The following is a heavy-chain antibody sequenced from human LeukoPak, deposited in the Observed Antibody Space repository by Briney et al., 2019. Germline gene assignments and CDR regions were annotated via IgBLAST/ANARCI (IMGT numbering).Heavy chain of an antibody. Sequence: GGSLRLSCAASGFTFINAWMAWVRQAPGKGLEWVGRIKAKAHGGTIEYAAPVKGRFTISRDDSKNTLYLQMNSLKTEDTALYYCARDKVGTGPTHLDYWGQGALVTVSS. CDR1: GFTFINAW. J-gene: IGHJ4*02. CDR3: ARDKVGTGPTHLDY. CDR2: IKAKAHGGTI. V-gene: IGHV3-15*01. D-gene: IGHD1-26*01.